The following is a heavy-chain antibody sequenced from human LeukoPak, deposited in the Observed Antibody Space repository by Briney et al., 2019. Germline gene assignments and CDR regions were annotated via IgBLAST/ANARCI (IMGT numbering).Heavy chain of an antibody. CDR2: IYTSGST. D-gene: IGHD2-21*02. CDR1: GGSISSGSYH. Sequence: SQTLSLTCTVPGGSISSGSYHWSWIRQPAGKGLECIGRIYTSGSTNYNPPLKSRVTISVDTSKNQFSLKLSSVTAADTAVYYCAREVSGAVVTALISRDYYYMDVWGKGTTVTVSS. V-gene: IGHV4-61*02. CDR3: AREVSGAVVTALISRDYYYMDV. J-gene: IGHJ6*03.